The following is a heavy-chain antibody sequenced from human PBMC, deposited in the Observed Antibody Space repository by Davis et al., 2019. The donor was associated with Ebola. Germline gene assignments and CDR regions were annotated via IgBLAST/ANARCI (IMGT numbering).Heavy chain of an antibody. Sequence: ASLKVSCKASAYTFTGYNIHWTRPAPGQGLEWLGRVILKMGATNYAQKFQGRVTMTRDTSISTVYMELSSLRYDDTADYYCARGHNYAHEYWGQGTLVTVSS. V-gene: IGHV1-2*06. CDR1: AYTFTGYN. CDR2: VILKMGAT. D-gene: IGHD4-11*01. J-gene: IGHJ4*02. CDR3: ARGHNYAHEY.